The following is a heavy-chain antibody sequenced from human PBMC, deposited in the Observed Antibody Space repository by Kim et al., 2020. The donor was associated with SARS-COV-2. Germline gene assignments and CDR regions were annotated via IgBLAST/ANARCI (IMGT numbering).Heavy chain of an antibody. CDR2: IYYSGST. J-gene: IGHJ4*02. CDR3: ARLRVSNDYGGNHQDVYFDY. Sequence: SETLSLTCTVSGGSISSSSYYWGWIRQPPGKGLEWIGSIYYSGSTYYNPSLKSRVTISVDTSKNQFSLKLSSVTAADTAVYYCARLRVSNDYGGNHQDVYFDYWGQGTLVTVSS. V-gene: IGHV4-39*01. D-gene: IGHD4-17*01. CDR1: GGSISSSSYY.